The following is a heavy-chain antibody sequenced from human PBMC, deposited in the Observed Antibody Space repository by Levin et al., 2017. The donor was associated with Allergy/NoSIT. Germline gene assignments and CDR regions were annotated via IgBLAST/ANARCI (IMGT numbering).Heavy chain of an antibody. CDR2: ISAYNGNA. D-gene: IGHD2-2*01. Sequence: RASVKVSCKASGYTFTSYGISWVRQAPGQGLEWMGWISAYNGNADYAQNLQGRVTMATDTSTSTAYMELRSLRSDDTAVYYCARVGTYCTSISCFDYWGQGTLVTVSS. CDR1: GYTFTSYG. V-gene: IGHV1-18*01. CDR3: ARVGTYCTSISCFDY. J-gene: IGHJ4*02.